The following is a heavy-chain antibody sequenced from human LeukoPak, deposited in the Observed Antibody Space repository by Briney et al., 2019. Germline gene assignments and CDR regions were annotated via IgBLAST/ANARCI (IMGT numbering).Heavy chain of an antibody. CDR1: GGSISSSSYY. J-gene: IGHJ4*02. V-gene: IGHV4-39*01. CDR2: IYYSGST. CDR3: ARQNSRLGDCYDY. Sequence: PSETLSLTCTVSGGSISSSSYYWGWIRQPPGQGLEWIGSIYYSGSTYYNPSLKGRVTISVDTSKNQFSLKLSSVTAADTAVYYCARQNSRLGDCYDYWGQGTLVTVSS. D-gene: IGHD2-21*01.